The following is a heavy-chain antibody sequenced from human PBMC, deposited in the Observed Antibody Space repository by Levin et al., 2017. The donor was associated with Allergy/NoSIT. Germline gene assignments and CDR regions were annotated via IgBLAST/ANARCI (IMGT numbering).Heavy chain of an antibody. D-gene: IGHD2-2*01. V-gene: IGHV3-30*18. CDR1: GFTFSSYG. CDR3: AKATSYCSSTSCSLGDY. Sequence: PGGSLRLSCAASGFTFSSYGMHWVRQAPGKGLEWVAVISYDGSNKYYADSVKGRFTISRDNSKNTLYLQMNSLRAEDTAVYYCAKATSYCSSTSCSLGDYWGQGTLVTVSS. CDR2: ISYDGSNK. J-gene: IGHJ4*02.